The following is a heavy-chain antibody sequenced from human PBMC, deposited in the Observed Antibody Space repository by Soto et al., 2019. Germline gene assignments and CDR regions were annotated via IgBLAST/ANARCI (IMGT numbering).Heavy chain of an antibody. CDR1: GFTVSSNY. CDR3: AKDLTAMVLYYFDY. V-gene: IGHV3-53*01. CDR2: IYSGGST. Sequence: GGSLRLSCAACGFTVSSNYMSWVRQAPGKGLEWGSVIYSGGSTYYADSVKGRITISRDNSKHTLYLQMNSLRAEDTAVYYCAKDLTAMVLYYFDYWGQGTLVTVSS. J-gene: IGHJ4*02. D-gene: IGHD5-18*01.